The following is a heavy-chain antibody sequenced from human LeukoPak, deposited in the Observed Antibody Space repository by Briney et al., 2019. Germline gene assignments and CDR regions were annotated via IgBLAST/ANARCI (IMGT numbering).Heavy chain of an antibody. CDR3: ARRGESIAAQKYFDY. CDR2: IYPGDSDT. J-gene: IGHJ4*02. Sequence: GASLKISCKGSGYCFTSYWIGWVRQMPGKRLEWMGIIYPGDSDTRYSPSFQGQVTISADKSSSTAYLQWSSLKASDTAMYYCARRGESIAAQKYFDYWGEGTLVTVSS. D-gene: IGHD6-6*01. CDR1: GYCFTSYW. V-gene: IGHV5-51*01.